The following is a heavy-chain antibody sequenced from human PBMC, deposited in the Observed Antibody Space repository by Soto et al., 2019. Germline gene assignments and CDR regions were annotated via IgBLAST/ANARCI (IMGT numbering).Heavy chain of an antibody. D-gene: IGHD3-9*01. J-gene: IGHJ6*02. Sequence: QVQLQQWGAGLLKPSETLSLTCAVYGGSFSGYCWSWIRQPPGKGLEWIGEINHSGSTNYNPSLTRRVTISVDTSKDQFSLKLSSVTAADTAVYYCARGRHILTGYYRDLNYGMDVWGQGTTVTVSS. CDR1: GGSFSGYC. CDR3: ARGRHILTGYYRDLNYGMDV. CDR2: INHSGST. V-gene: IGHV4-34*01.